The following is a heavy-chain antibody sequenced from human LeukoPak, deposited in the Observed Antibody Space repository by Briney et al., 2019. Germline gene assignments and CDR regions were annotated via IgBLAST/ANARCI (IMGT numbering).Heavy chain of an antibody. J-gene: IGHJ6*02. CDR3: ARVFQGDGDKPYGMDV. Sequence: GGSLRLSCAASGFTFSSFGMHWVRQAPGKGLEWVAIIWYDGGNKYYADSVKGRFTISRDNSKNTLYLQMKSLRAEDTAVYYCARVFQGDGDKPYGMDVWGQGITVTVSS. D-gene: IGHD5-24*01. V-gene: IGHV3-33*01. CDR1: GFTFSSFG. CDR2: IWYDGGNK.